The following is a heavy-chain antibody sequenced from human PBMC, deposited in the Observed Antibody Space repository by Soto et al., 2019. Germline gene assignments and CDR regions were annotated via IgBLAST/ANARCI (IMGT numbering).Heavy chain of an antibody. Sequence: VSLRLSCAASGFTFSNAWMSWVRQAPGKGLEWVGRIKSKTDGGTTDYAAPVKGRFTISRDDSKNTLYLQMNSLKTEDTAVYYCTTAEYSSSIDYWGQGTLVTVSS. J-gene: IGHJ4*02. CDR2: IKSKTDGGTT. D-gene: IGHD6-6*01. CDR1: GFTFSNAW. CDR3: TTAEYSSSIDY. V-gene: IGHV3-15*01.